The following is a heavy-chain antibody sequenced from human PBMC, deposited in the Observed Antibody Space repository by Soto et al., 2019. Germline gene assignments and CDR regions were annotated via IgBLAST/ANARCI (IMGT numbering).Heavy chain of an antibody. J-gene: IGHJ4*02. D-gene: IGHD3-22*01. Sequence: QVQLVQSGAEVKKPGASVKVSCKASGYTFNRYAISWVRQAPGQGLEWMGWISAYNGNTNYAQKLQGRVTMTTDTSXSXXYMELRSLRSDDTAVYYCARLYYYDTRGYSYVEDYWGQGTLVTVSS. CDR1: GYTFNRYA. CDR3: ARLYYYDTRGYSYVEDY. V-gene: IGHV1-18*01. CDR2: ISAYNGNT.